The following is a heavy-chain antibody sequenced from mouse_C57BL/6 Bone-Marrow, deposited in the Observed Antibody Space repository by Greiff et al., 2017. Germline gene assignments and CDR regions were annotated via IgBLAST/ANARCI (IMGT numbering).Heavy chain of an antibody. CDR3: ARESHWYFDV. V-gene: IGHV1S126*01. Sequence: QVQLKESGPELVKPGASVKISCKASGYAFSSSWMNWVKQRPGKGLEWIGEIDPSDSYTNYNQKFKGKATLTVDTSSSTAYMQLSSLTSEDSAVYYCARESHWYFDVWGTGTTVTVSS. J-gene: IGHJ1*03. CDR2: IDPSDSYT. CDR1: GYAFSSSW.